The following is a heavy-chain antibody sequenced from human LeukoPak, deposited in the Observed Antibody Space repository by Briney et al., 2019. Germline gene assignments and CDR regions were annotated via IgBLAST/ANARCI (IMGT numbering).Heavy chain of an antibody. J-gene: IGHJ6*03. CDR1: GFTFDDYG. CDR2: INWNGDST. Sequence: PGGSLRLSCAASGFTFDDYGMSWVRQAPGKGLEWVSDINWNGDSTGYADSVKGRFTISRDNAKNSLYLQMNSLRAEDTALYYCARPESSYQNYYYYYHMDVWGKGTTVTVSS. D-gene: IGHD3-16*02. V-gene: IGHV3-20*04. CDR3: ARPESSYQNYYYYYHMDV.